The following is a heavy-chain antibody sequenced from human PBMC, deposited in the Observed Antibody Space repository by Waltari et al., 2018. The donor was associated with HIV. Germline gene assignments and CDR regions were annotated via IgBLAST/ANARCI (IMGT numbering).Heavy chain of an antibody. CDR3: ARRGNYRAAEYNYFGP. V-gene: IGHV4-39*01. Sequence: QLQLQESGPGVVKPLETLSLTCTVSGGFFRSSDYYWAWIRQSPGKGLEWIGNRQYGGKTIYNPSLESRVSMSIDTSRGQFSLTLKDVTAADTAVYFCARRGNYRAAEYNYFGPWGQGIQVIVSS. D-gene: IGHD1-7*01. CDR2: RQYGGKT. CDR1: GGFFRSSDYY. J-gene: IGHJ5*02.